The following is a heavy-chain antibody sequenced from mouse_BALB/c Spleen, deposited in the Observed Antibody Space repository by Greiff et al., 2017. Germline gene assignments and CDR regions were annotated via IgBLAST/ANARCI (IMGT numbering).Heavy chain of an antibody. CDR1: GFNIKDTY. J-gene: IGHJ2*01. D-gene: IGHD1-1*01. Sequence: EVKLQQSGAELVKPGASVKLSCTASGFNIKDTYMHWVKQRPEQGLEWIGRIDPANGNTKYDPKFQGKATITADTSSNTAYLQLSSLTSEDTAVYYCARDYYGSRGFDYWGQGTTLTVSS. CDR3: ARDYYGSRGFDY. V-gene: IGHV14-3*02. CDR2: IDPANGNT.